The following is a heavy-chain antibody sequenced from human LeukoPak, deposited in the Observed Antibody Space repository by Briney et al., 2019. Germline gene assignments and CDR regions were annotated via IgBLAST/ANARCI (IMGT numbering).Heavy chain of an antibody. D-gene: IGHD3-22*01. Sequence: ASVKVSCKASGYTFTGYYMPWVRQAPGQGLEWMGWINPNSGGTNYAQKFQGRVTMTRDTSISTAYMELSRLRSDDTAGYYCARWGGYDSSGYGLDYWGQGTLVTVSS. CDR3: ARWGGYDSSGYGLDY. J-gene: IGHJ4*02. CDR2: INPNSGGT. CDR1: GYTFTGYY. V-gene: IGHV1-2*02.